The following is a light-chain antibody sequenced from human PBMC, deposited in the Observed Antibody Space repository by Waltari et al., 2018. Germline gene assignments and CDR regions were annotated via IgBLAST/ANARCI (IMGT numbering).Light chain of an antibody. CDR2: SDT. CDR1: NIGIRS. J-gene: IGLJ3*02. CDR3: QVWDSNNDHAFWV. Sequence: SYVLTQPPSVSVAPGETASIACGGNNIGIRSVHWYQQKPGQAPVLVIYSDTDRPSGSPERFSGSNSGNPATLTISRVEAVDEADYYCQVWDSNNDHAFWVFGGGTNLTVL. V-gene: IGLV3-21*04.